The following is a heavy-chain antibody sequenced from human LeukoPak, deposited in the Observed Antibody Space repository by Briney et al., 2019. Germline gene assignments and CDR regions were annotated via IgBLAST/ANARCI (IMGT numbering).Heavy chain of an antibody. D-gene: IGHD1-20*01. Sequence: GGPLRLSCAASGFTFSSYGMHWVRQAPGKGLEWVAVISYDGSNKYYADSVKSRFTISRDNSKNTLYLQMNSLRAEDTAVYYCANNWNYLDYWGQGTLVTVSS. CDR3: ANNWNYLDY. V-gene: IGHV3-30*18. CDR1: GFTFSSYG. CDR2: ISYDGSNK. J-gene: IGHJ4*02.